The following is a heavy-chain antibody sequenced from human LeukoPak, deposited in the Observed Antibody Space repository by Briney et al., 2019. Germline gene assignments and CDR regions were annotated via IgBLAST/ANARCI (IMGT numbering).Heavy chain of an antibody. CDR1: GYTFTSYD. D-gene: IGHD1-1*01. V-gene: IGHV1-8*01. J-gene: IGHJ4*02. CDR2: MNPNNGNT. CDR3: ARAKSWNRYYFDY. Sequence: ASVKVSCKASGYTFTSYDINWVRQATGQGLEWMGWMNPNNGNTGYAQKFQGRVTMTRNTSISTAYMELSSLRSEDTAVYYCARAKSWNRYYFDYWGQGTLVTVSS.